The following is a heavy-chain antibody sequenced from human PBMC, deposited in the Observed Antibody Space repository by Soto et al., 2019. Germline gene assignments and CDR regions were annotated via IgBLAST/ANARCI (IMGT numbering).Heavy chain of an antibody. CDR3: ARGQSAGDVFFPTPVPFGP. Sequence: SETLSLTCVVYDGSLTEYHWSWVRQTPGKGLEWIGEVSHHGTSHYNPSLGSRVIMSFDTSKDQFSLTLQYVTASDTGIYYCARGQSAGDVFFPTPVPFGPWGPGTPVTVSS. J-gene: IGHJ5*02. CDR1: DGSLTEYH. CDR2: VSHHGTS. V-gene: IGHV4-34*01. D-gene: IGHD2-21*01.